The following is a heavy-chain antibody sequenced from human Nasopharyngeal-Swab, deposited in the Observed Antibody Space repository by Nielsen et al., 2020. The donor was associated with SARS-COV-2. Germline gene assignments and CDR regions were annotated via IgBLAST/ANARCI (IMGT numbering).Heavy chain of an antibody. CDR3: ARDEILDY. CDR2: VKQDGTEK. V-gene: IGHV3-7*01. Sequence: GGSLRLSCAASGFTFSPYWMTWVRQAPGKGLEWVANVKQDGTEKYFVDSAKGRFTISRDSAKNSLYLHMNSLRAEDTAVYYCARDEILDYWGQGTLVTVSS. J-gene: IGHJ4*02. CDR1: GFTFSPYW. D-gene: IGHD2/OR15-2a*01.